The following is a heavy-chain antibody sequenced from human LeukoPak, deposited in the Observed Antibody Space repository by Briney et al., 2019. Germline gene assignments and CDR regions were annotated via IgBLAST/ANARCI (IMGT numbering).Heavy chain of an antibody. V-gene: IGHV4-61*10. J-gene: IGHJ4*02. CDR2: IYYSGST. Sequence: SETLSLTCTVSGGSISSGSYYWSWIRQPAGKGLEWIGYIYYSGSTNYNPSLKSRVTISVDTSKNQFSLKLSSVTAADTAVYYCARGGYYDSSADYWGQGTLVTVSS. CDR1: GGSISSGSYY. D-gene: IGHD3-22*01. CDR3: ARGGYYDSSADY.